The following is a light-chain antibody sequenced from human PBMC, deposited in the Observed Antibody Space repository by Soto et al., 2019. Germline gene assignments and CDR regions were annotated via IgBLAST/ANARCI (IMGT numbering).Light chain of an antibody. CDR2: AAS. CDR3: QQYNSCPRT. V-gene: IGKV1-39*01. CDR1: QSISRY. J-gene: IGKJ5*01. Sequence: HVTTTSPALPAPVRERVNITCRTSQSISRYLNWYQQKPGKAPKLLIYAASTLQSGVPSRFSGSGSGTEFTLTISSLQSDDFAIYYCQQYNSCPRTFGQGTRLE.